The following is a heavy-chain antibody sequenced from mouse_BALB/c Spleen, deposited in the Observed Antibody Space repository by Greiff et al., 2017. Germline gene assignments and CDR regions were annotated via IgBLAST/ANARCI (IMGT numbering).Heavy chain of an antibody. D-gene: IGHD2-14*01. CDR2: ISSGSSTI. Sequence: DVMLVESGGGLVQPGGSRKLSCAASGFTFSSFGMHWVRQAPEKGLEWVAYISSGSSTIYYADTVKGRFTISRDNPKNTLFLQMTSLRSEDTAMYYCARDYRYGYYYAMDYWGQGTSVTVSS. CDR3: ARDYRYGYYYAMDY. CDR1: GFTFSSFG. V-gene: IGHV5-17*02. J-gene: IGHJ4*01.